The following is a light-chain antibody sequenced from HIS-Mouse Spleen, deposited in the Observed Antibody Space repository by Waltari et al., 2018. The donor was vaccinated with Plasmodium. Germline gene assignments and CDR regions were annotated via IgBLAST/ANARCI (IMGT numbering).Light chain of an antibody. CDR1: QGISSY. J-gene: IGKJ3*01. V-gene: IGKV1-8*01. Sequence: AIRMTQSPSSFSASTGDRVTITCRASQGISSYLAWYQQKPGKAPKLLIYAASTLQSGVPSRFSGSGSGTDFTLTISCLQCEDFATYYCQQYYSYPFTFGPGTKVDIK. CDR3: QQYYSYPFT. CDR2: AAS.